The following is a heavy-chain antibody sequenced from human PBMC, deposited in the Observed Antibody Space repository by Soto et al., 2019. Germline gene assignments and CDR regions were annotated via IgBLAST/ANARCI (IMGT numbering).Heavy chain of an antibody. D-gene: IGHD2-15*01. Sequence: ASVKVSCKASGYTFTSYAMHWVRQAPGQRLEWMGWINAGNGNTKYSQKFQGRVTITRDTSASTAYMELSSLRSEDTAVYYCARWYLSARGYCYYGMDVWGQGTTVTVSS. CDR3: ARWYLSARGYCYYGMDV. CDR2: INAGNGNT. V-gene: IGHV1-3*01. CDR1: GYTFTSYA. J-gene: IGHJ6*02.